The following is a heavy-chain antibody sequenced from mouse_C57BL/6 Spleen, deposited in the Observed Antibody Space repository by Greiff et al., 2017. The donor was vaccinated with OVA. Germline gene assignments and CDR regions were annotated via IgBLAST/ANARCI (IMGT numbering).Heavy chain of an antibody. D-gene: IGHD1-1*01. J-gene: IGHJ4*01. CDR1: GFTFTDYY. V-gene: IGHV7-3*01. Sequence: EVHLVESGGGLVQPGGSLSLSCAASGFTFTDYYMSWVRQPPGKALEWLGFIRNKANGYTTEYSASVKGRFTMSIDNSQSILYLQMNALRAEDSATYYCARNLDYYGSSYAMDYWGQGTSVTVSS. CDR3: ARNLDYYGSSYAMDY. CDR2: IRNKANGYTT.